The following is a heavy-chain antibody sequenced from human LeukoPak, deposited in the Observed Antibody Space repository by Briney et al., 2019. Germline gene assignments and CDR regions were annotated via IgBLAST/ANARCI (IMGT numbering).Heavy chain of an antibody. CDR2: IKQDGSEK. CDR3: ARGVLLRYFDWPELYFDY. V-gene: IGHV3-7*01. J-gene: IGHJ4*02. D-gene: IGHD3-9*01. Sequence: PGGSLRLSCAASGFTFSSYWMSWVRQAPGKGLEWVANIKQDGSEKYYVDSVKGRFTISRDNAKNSLYLQMNSLRAEDTAVYYCARGVLLRYFDWPELYFDYWGQGTLVTVSS. CDR1: GFTFSSYW.